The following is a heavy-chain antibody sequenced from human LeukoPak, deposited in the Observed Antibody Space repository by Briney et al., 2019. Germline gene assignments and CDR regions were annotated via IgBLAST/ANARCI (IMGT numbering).Heavy chain of an antibody. V-gene: IGHV3-20*04. CDR3: ARDNYGGNSYYYYGMDV. CDR1: GFTFDDYG. D-gene: IGHD4-23*01. Sequence: GGSLRLSCAASGFTFDDYGMSWVRQAPGKGLEWVSGINWNGGSTGYADSVKGRFTMSRDNAKNSLYLQMNSLRVEDTAVYYCARDNYGGNSYYYYGMDVRGQGTTVTVSS. J-gene: IGHJ6*02. CDR2: INWNGGST.